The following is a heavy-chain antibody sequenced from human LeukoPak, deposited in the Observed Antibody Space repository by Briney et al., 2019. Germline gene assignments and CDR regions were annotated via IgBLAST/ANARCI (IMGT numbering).Heavy chain of an antibody. D-gene: IGHD2-2*02. CDR1: GYTFTNQD. Sequence: ASVTVSFRASGYTFTNQDMHWVRQAPGQRLEWMGCISPDNGNTKYSQEFQGRVTFTRDTSATTAYMELNSLRSEDLAVYYCTLYNYWGQGTLVTVSS. CDR3: TLYNY. J-gene: IGHJ4*02. V-gene: IGHV1-3*03. CDR2: ISPDNGNT.